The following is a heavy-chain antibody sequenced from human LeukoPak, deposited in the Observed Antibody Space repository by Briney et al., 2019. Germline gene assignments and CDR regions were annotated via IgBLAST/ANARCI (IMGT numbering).Heavy chain of an antibody. J-gene: IGHJ4*02. Sequence: RTSETLSLTWSVSGGSISSYYWSWIRQPPGKGLEWIGYISYSGSTNYNPSLKSRVTISVDTSRTQFSLKLSSVTAADTAVYYCARGRLGGSGSYYNVLDYWGQGTLVTVSS. CDR3: ARGRLGGSGSYYNVLDY. D-gene: IGHD3-10*01. CDR2: ISYSGST. V-gene: IGHV4-59*01. CDR1: GGSISSYY.